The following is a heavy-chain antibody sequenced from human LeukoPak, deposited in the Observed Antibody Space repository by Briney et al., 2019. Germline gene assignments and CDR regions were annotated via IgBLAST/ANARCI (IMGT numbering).Heavy chain of an antibody. J-gene: IGHJ4*02. D-gene: IGHD3-10*01. Sequence: PSETLSLTCTVSGGSISSSSYYWGWIRQPPGKGLEWIGSIYYSGSTYYNPSLKSRVTISVDTSKNQFSLKLSSVTAADTAVYYCARRRITMVRGAGPEIDYWGQGTLVTVSS. CDR3: ARRRITMVRGAGPEIDY. CDR1: GGSISSSSYY. V-gene: IGHV4-39*01. CDR2: IYYSGST.